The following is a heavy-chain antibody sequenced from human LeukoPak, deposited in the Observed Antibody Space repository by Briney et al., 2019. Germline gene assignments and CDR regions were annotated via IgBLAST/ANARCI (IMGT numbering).Heavy chain of an antibody. CDR2: IYYSGCT. CDR3: ARQIYSSGPTLHFDY. J-gene: IGHJ4*02. Sequence: SETLSLTCTVSGGSISSSSYYWGWIRQPPGKGLEWIGSIYYSGCTYYNPSLKSRVTISVDTSKNQFSLKLSSVTAADTAVYYCARQIYSSGPTLHFDYWGQGTLVTVSS. CDR1: GGSISSSSYY. V-gene: IGHV4-39*01. D-gene: IGHD3-22*01.